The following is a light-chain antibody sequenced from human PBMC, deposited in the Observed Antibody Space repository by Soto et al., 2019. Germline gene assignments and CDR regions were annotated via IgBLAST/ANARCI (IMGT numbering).Light chain of an antibody. CDR1: QNISRF. J-gene: IGKJ1*01. CDR3: QQTFSAPRT. Sequence: DIQMTQSPSSLSASVGDRVTITCRTRQNISRFLSWYQQKPGRAPKLLIYDAFSLQSGVPSRFSGSGSGTDFTLTISSLQPEDFATYYCQQTFSAPRTFGQGTKVEIK. CDR2: DAF. V-gene: IGKV1-39*01.